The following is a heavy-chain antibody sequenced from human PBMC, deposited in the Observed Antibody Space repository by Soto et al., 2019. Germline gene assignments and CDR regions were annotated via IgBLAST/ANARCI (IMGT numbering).Heavy chain of an antibody. CDR1: GYTFTSYG. CDR3: AVGYSSGWSLYYGMDV. J-gene: IGHJ6*02. CDR2: INAYNGNT. Sequence: ASVKVSCKASGYTFTSYGISWVRQAPGQGLEWMGWINAYNGNTNYAQKLQGRVTMTTDTSTSTAYMELRSLRSDDTAVYYCAVGYSSGWSLYYGMDVWGQGTTVTVSS. D-gene: IGHD6-19*01. V-gene: IGHV1-18*01.